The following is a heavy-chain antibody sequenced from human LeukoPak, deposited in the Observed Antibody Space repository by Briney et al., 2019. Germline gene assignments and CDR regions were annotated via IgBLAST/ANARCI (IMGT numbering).Heavy chain of an antibody. Sequence: SETLSLTCTVSGGSISSYYWSWIRRPPGKGLEWIGYIYYSGSTNYNPSLKSRVTISVDTSKNQFSLKLSSVTAADTAVYYCARAVDTAMGAGDQPLFDPWGQGTLVTISS. CDR1: GGSISSYY. CDR3: ARAVDTAMGAGDQPLFDP. J-gene: IGHJ5*02. D-gene: IGHD5-18*01. V-gene: IGHV4-59*01. CDR2: IYYSGST.